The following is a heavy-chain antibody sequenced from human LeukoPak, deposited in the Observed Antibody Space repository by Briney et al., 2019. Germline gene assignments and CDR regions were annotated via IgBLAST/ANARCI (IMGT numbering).Heavy chain of an antibody. V-gene: IGHV4-39*07. J-gene: IGHJ4*02. CDR3: AGTYGGNSYYFDY. CDR1: GGSISSSNCY. CDR2: IYYSGST. Sequence: SETLSLTCTVSGGSISSSNCYWGWIRQPPGKGLEWIGSIYYSGSTYYNPSLKSRVTISVDTSKNQFSLKLSSVTAADTAVYYCAGTYGGNSYYFDYWGQGTLVTVSS. D-gene: IGHD4-23*01.